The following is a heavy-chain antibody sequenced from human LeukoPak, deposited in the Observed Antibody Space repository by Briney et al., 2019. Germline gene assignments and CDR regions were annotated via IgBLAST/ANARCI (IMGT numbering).Heavy chain of an antibody. D-gene: IGHD3-3*02. J-gene: IGHJ4*02. Sequence: GGSLRLSCAASGFIVTNAWMNWVRQAPGKGLEWVGRIQSKTDGGKTDYAAPVKGRFTISRDDSKNTLYLQMNSLKTEDTAIYYCTTGIRGDWGQGTLVTVSS. CDR1: GFIVTNAW. V-gene: IGHV3-15*07. CDR2: IQSKTDGGKT. CDR3: TTGIRGD.